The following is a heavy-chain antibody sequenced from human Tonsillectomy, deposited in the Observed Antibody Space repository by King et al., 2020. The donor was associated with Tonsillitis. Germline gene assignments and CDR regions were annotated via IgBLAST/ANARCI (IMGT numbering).Heavy chain of an antibody. J-gene: IGHJ4*02. CDR2: INPNSGGT. Sequence: QLVQSGAEVKKPGASVKVSCKASGYTFTDYYVHWVRQAPGQGLEWMGWINPNSGGTNSAQKFQGRVTMTTDTFISTAYMELSSLTSDDTAVYFCARDLLEAVAVYFFAYWGQGTLVTVSS. CDR3: ARDLLEAVAVYFFAY. D-gene: IGHD6-19*01. V-gene: IGHV1-2*02. CDR1: GYTFTDYY.